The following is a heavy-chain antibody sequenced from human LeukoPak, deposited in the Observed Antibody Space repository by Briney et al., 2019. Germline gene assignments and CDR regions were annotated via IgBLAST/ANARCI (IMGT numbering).Heavy chain of an antibody. V-gene: IGHV1-18*01. CDR2: ISAYNGNT. Sequence: ASVKVSCKASGYTFTSYGISWVRQAPGQGLEWMGWISAYNGNTNYAQKLQGRVTMTTDTSTSTAYMELRSLRSDDTAVYYCARDPLQYSSGWYGGVDYWGRGTLVTVSS. CDR3: ARDPLQYSSGWYGGVDY. J-gene: IGHJ4*02. CDR1: GYTFTSYG. D-gene: IGHD6-19*01.